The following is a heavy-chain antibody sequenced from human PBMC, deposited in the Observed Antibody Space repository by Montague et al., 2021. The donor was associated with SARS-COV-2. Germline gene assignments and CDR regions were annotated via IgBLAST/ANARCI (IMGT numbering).Heavy chain of an antibody. J-gene: IGHJ4*02. CDR3: ASGGLTGGNYEFGRGYYTGPLDY. CDR1: GGSFSGYY. D-gene: IGHD3-3*01. V-gene: IGHV4-34*01. CDR2: VKDSGST. Sequence: SETLSLTCAVYGGSFSGYYWSWIRQPPGQGLERIGEVKDSGSTNYIPSLKSRVAISVDTSKYQCSLKLRSVTAADTAVYFCASGGLTGGNYEFGRGYYTGPLDYWGQGPRVTVSS.